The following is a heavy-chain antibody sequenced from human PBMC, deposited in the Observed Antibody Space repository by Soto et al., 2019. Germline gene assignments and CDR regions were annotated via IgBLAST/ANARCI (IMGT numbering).Heavy chain of an antibody. CDR3: AREPDGGYLDY. Sequence: QVLLQESVPGLVKPSETLSLTCTVSGVSISDSYWAWIRQPAGKGLEWIGRVFTSGSTTYNPSLKSRVTMSVDASKRQFFLRLNSLTAADTAVYYCAREPDGGYLDYWGQGALVAVSS. D-gene: IGHD2-2*01. V-gene: IGHV4-4*07. CDR2: VFTSGST. CDR1: GVSISDSY. J-gene: IGHJ4*02.